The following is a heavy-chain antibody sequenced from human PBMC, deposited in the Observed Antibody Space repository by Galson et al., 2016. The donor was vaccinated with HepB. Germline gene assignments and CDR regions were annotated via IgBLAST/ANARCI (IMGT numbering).Heavy chain of an antibody. D-gene: IGHD3-10*01. CDR3: ACNRRGVFLLDC. Sequence: SLRLSCAVSGVTSSSLSMNWVRQAPGKGLEWVSYLPSENNIKHYADSVRGRFTISRDNAKNSLCLQMNSLRVEDTAVYYCACNRRGVFLLDCWGQGTLVTVSS. J-gene: IGHJ4*02. CDR2: LPSENNIK. V-gene: IGHV3-48*01. CDR1: GVTSSSLS.